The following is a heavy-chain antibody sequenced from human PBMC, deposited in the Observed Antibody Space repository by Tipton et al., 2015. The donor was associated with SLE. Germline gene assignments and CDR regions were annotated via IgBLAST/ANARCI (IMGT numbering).Heavy chain of an antibody. Sequence: GSLRLSCVASGFTLSNYAMTWVRQAPGKGLEWVSAISDSGINTFYADSVKGRFTISRGNSRNILYLQMSSLRPDDTAVYYCAKDSGSFDHWGQGTLVTVSS. J-gene: IGHJ4*02. CDR1: GFTLSNYA. CDR3: AKDSGSFDH. V-gene: IGHV3-23*01. CDR2: ISDSGINT. D-gene: IGHD1-26*01.